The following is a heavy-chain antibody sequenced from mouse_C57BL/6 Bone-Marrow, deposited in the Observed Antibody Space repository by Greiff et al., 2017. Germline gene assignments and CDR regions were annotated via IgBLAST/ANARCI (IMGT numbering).Heavy chain of an antibody. CDR3: ARSLYSGSSYLYWYFDV. CDR2: IYPGSGST. V-gene: IGHV1-55*01. Sequence: QVQLQQPGAELVKPGASVKMSCKASGYTFTSYWITWVKQRPGQGLEWIGDIYPGSGSTNYNEKFKSKATLTVDTSSSTAYMQLSSLTSEDSAVFYCARSLYSGSSYLYWYFDVWGTGTTVTASS. J-gene: IGHJ1*03. D-gene: IGHD1-1*01. CDR1: GYTFTSYW.